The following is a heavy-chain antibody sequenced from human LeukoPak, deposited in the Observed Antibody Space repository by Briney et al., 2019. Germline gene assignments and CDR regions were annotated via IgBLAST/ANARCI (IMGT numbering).Heavy chain of an antibody. J-gene: IGHJ3*02. D-gene: IGHD3-9*01. CDR1: GFTFSSYA. CDR3: ARPRLRYFDWLPDAFDI. Sequence: GGSLRLSCAASGFTFSSYAMSWVRQAPGKGLEWVSAISGSGGSTYYADSVKGRFTISRDNSKNTLYLQMNSLRAEDTAVYYCARPRLRYFDWLPDAFDIWGQGTMVTVSS. V-gene: IGHV3-23*01. CDR2: ISGSGGST.